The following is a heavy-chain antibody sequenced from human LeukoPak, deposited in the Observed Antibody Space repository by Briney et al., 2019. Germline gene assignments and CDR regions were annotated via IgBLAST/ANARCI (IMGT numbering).Heavy chain of an antibody. J-gene: IGHJ4*02. D-gene: IGHD2-15*01. CDR1: GYTFTGYY. CDR2: INPNSGGT. CDR3: ARGYCSGGSCYGY. Sequence: GASVKVSCKASGYTFTGYYMHWVRQAPGQGLEWMGWINPNSGGTNYAQKFQGRVTMTRDASISTAYMELSRLRSDDTAVYYCARGYCSGGSCYGYWGQGTLVTVSS. V-gene: IGHV1-2*02.